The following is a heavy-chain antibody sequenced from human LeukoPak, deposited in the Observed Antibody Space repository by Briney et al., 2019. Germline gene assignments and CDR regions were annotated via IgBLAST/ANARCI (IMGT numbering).Heavy chain of an antibody. CDR2: IIPILGIA. J-gene: IGHJ4*02. D-gene: IGHD3-22*01. CDR3: VSEHYYDSSGYKVFLDY. CDR1: GGTFSSYA. Sequence: SVKLSFKASGGTFSSYAISWVRQATGQPLEWMGRIIPILGIANYTQNVQCRVAITADKSTSTAYMEFSSLSSEDTAVSACVSEHYYDSSGYKVFLDYWGQGSLVTV. V-gene: IGHV1-69*04.